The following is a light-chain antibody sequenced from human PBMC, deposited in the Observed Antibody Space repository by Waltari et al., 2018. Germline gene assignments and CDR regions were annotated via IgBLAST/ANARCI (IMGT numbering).Light chain of an antibody. J-gene: IGKJ3*01. CDR1: QSVTASQ. V-gene: IGKV3-20*01. CDR2: DAS. Sequence: EIVLTQSPGTMSLSPGDRATLSCRASQSVTASQVAWYQQKPGQAPRLLIYDASTRATGTPDRFSGTGSGTDFILTISGLEPEDFAVYFCQQYGSSIPFTFGPGTKV. CDR3: QQYGSSIPFT.